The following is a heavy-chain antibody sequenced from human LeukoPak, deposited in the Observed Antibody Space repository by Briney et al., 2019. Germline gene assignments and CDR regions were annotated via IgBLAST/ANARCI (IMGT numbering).Heavy chain of an antibody. V-gene: IGHV3-20*04. CDR1: GFTFDDYG. J-gene: IGHJ4*02. CDR2: INWSGGRT. Sequence: GGSLRLSCAASGFTFDDYGMSWVRQAPGKGLEWVSGINWSGGRTGYADSLKGRFTISRDNAKNTLYLQMNSLRDEDTALYYCARDLTTSDNWGQGTLGTVSS. D-gene: IGHD1/OR15-1a*01. CDR3: ARDLTTSDN.